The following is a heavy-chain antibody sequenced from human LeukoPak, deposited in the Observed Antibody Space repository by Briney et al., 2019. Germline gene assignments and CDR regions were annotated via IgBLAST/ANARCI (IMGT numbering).Heavy chain of an antibody. CDR1: GFTFSSYA. CDR2: ISGSGGST. J-gene: IGHJ4*02. D-gene: IGHD3-3*01. CDR3: ATGGFDFWSGYIRLDY. V-gene: IGHV3-23*01. Sequence: QPGGSLRLSCAASGFTFSSYAMSWVRQAPGKGLEWVSAISGSGGSTYYADSVKGRFTISRDNSKNTLYLQMNSLRAEDTAVYYCATGGFDFWSGYIRLDYWGQGTLVTVSS.